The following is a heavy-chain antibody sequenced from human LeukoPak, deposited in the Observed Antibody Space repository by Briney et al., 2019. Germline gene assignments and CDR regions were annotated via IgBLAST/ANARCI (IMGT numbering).Heavy chain of an antibody. D-gene: IGHD5-18*01. J-gene: IGHJ4*02. V-gene: IGHV3-30*02. CDR2: IRYDGSNK. CDR3: AKDQGGLWYFDY. Sequence: PGGSLRLXXAPSGFXFSSYGMHWVRQAPGKGLEWVAFIRYDGSNKYYADSVKGRFTISRDNSKNTLYLQMNSLRADDTAVYYCAKDQGGLWYFDYWGQGTLVTVSS. CDR1: GFXFSSYG.